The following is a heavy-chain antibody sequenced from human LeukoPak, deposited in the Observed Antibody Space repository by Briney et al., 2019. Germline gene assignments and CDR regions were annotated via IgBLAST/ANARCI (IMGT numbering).Heavy chain of an antibody. D-gene: IGHD3-10*01. J-gene: IGHJ6*02. CDR3: AKGDYYGSGSFFKNGMDV. Sequence: GGSLRLSCAASGFTFSSYAMSWVRQAPGKGLVWVSAVTASAGNTYYADSVKGRFTISRDNSKNTLYLQVTSLRAEDTAVYYCAKGDYYGSGSFFKNGMDVWGQGTTVTVSS. V-gene: IGHV3-23*01. CDR2: VTASAGNT. CDR1: GFTFSSYA.